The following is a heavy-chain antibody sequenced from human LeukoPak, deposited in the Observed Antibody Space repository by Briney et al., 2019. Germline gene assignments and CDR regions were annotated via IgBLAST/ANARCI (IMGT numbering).Heavy chain of an antibody. CDR3: AKDGYSSGWFNTY. Sequence: GGSLRLSCAASGFTVSSYAMSWVRQAPGKGLEWVSAISGSGGSTYYADSVKGRFTISRDNSKNTLYLQMNSLRAEDTAVYYCAKDGYSSGWFNTYWGQGTLVTVSS. CDR1: GFTVSSYA. V-gene: IGHV3-23*01. CDR2: ISGSGGST. D-gene: IGHD6-19*01. J-gene: IGHJ4*02.